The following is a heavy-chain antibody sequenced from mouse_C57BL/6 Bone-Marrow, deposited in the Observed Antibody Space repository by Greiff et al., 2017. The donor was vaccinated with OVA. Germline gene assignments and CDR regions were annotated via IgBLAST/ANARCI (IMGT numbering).Heavy chain of an antibody. CDR1: GYTFTDYN. J-gene: IGHJ1*03. CDR2: INPNNGGT. Sequence: EVQLQESGPELVKPGASVKIPCKASGYTFTDYNMDWVKQSHGKSLEWIGDINPNNGGTIYNQKFKGKATLTVDKSSSTAYMELRSLTSEDTAVYYGARCIMIGGYFDVWGTGTTVTVSS. CDR3: ARCIMIGGYFDV. D-gene: IGHD2-4*01. V-gene: IGHV1-18*01.